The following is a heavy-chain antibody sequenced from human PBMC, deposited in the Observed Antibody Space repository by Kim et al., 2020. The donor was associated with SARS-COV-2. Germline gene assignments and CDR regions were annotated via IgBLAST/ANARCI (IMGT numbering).Heavy chain of an antibody. V-gene: IGHV3-33*03. J-gene: IGHJ4*02. Sequence: GGSLRLSCAASGFIFRNFGLHWVRQAPGKGLEWVAFISNDGATAIYADSVRGRFPISRDYSETKVYLKMASRGPGAPAVYSFGDHPISHFASWGQEPL. CDR1: GFIFRNFG. CDR2: ISNDGATA. D-gene: IGHD3-3*01. CDR3: GDHPISHFAS.